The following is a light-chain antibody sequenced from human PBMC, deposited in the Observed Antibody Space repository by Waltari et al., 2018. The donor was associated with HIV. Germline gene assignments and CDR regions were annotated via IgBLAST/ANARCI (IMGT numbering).Light chain of an antibody. CDR2: GAS. V-gene: IGKV1-16*02. CDR1: QDISNL. CDR3: QQYTSFPLT. Sequence: DVQITQSPSSLSASIGDRVIISCRASQDISNLLAWFQQRPGKAPKSLIYGASTLQTGVPSSKFSGAGSGTDFTLTITNLQPEDVATYYCQQYTSFPLTFGGGTTVEI. J-gene: IGKJ4*01.